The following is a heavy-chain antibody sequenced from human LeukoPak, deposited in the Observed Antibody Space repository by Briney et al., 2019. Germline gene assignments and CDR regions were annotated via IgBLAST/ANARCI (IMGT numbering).Heavy chain of an antibody. CDR3: ARDQKYSHGAFDI. CDR2: INPNSGGT. Sequence: ASVKVSCKASGYTFTGYYMHWVRQAPGQGLEWMGWINPNSGGTNYAQKFQGRVTMTRDTSISTAYMELSRLRSDDTAVYYCARDQKYSHGAFDIWGQGTMVTVSS. V-gene: IGHV1-2*02. CDR1: GYTFTGYY. D-gene: IGHD5-18*01. J-gene: IGHJ3*02.